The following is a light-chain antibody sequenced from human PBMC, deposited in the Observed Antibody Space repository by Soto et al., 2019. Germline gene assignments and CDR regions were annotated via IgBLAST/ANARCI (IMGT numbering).Light chain of an antibody. CDR2: DAS. V-gene: IGKV3-11*01. CDR3: QQSSIWSCT. CDR1: QSVGSY. J-gene: IGKJ2*02. Sequence: EIVLTKSPVTLYLSPGERATLSCRASQSVGSYLAWYQQRPGQAPSLLIYDASNRATGIPAGFSGGGSGTYFTRTISSLEPEDFAVCYCQQSSIWSCTFGQGNQRESK.